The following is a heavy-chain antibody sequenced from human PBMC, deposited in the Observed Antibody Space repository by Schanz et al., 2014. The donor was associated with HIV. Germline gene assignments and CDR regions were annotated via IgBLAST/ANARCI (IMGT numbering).Heavy chain of an antibody. Sequence: QVQLVQSGPEVKKPGASVKVSCKASGYTFTNHDVNWVRQAPGQGLEWMGWMNPGSGNRGYAQKFRGRVSMTTNTSITTAYMELTSLTSEDTAVYYCARIYGDYLYYFDYWGRGTLVTVSS. D-gene: IGHD4-17*01. CDR3: ARIYGDYLYYFDY. CDR1: GYTFTNHD. CDR2: MNPGSGNR. V-gene: IGHV1-8*01. J-gene: IGHJ4*02.